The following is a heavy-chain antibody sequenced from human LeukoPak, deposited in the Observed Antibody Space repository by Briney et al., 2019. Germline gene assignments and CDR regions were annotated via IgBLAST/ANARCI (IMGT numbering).Heavy chain of an antibody. D-gene: IGHD6-13*01. Sequence: SVKVSCKASGGTFSSYAISWVRQTPGQGLEWMGGIIPIFGTANYAQKFQGRVTITADESTSTAYMELSSLRSEDTAVYYCARARRFSSLHFDYWGQGTLVTVSS. CDR1: GGTFSSYA. J-gene: IGHJ4*02. CDR3: ARARRFSSLHFDY. CDR2: IIPIFGTA. V-gene: IGHV1-69*13.